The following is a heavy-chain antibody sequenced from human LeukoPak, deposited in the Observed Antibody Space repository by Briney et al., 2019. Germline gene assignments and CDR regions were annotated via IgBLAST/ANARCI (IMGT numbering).Heavy chain of an antibody. CDR2: IDWNGDK. Sequence: SGPALVKPTQTLTLTCIFSGFSLSTSAVCVSWIRQPPGKALEWLARIDWNGDKHYTTSLKTRLTISKDTSKNQVVLTMTNMDPVDTATYYCARMIRGANDYWGQGTLVTVSS. CDR1: GFSLSTSAVC. J-gene: IGHJ4*02. V-gene: IGHV2-70*11. CDR3: ARMIRGANDY.